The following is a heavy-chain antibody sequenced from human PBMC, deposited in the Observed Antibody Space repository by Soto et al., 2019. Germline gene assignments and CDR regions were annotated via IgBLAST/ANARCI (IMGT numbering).Heavy chain of an antibody. CDR1: GGTFSSYT. V-gene: IGHV1-69*04. J-gene: IGHJ6*02. CDR2: IIPILGIA. Sequence: SVKVSCKASGGTFSSYTISWVRQAPGQGLEWMGRIIPILGIANYAQKFQGRVTITADESTSTAYMELSSLRSEDTAVYYCARDGVTTSLGMDVWGQGTTVTVSS. D-gene: IGHD4-17*01. CDR3: ARDGVTTSLGMDV.